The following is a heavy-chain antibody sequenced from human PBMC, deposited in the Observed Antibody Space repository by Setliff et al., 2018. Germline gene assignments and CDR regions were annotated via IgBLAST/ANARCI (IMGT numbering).Heavy chain of an antibody. CDR2: VYYSGTT. CDR3: ARGGTYRYFGY. V-gene: IGHV4-59*01. Sequence: PSETLSLTCTVSGGSIRTYYWSWIRQPPAKGLEFIWYVYYSGTTNYDPSLKSRVTMSVDTSKNQFSLKLSSVTAADTAVYYCARGGTYRYFGYWGPETLLVTVSS. CDR1: GGSIRTYY. J-gene: IGHJ4*03.